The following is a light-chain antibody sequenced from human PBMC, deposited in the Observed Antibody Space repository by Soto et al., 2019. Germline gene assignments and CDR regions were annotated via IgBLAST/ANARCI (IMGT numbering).Light chain of an antibody. Sequence: DIQMTQSPFTLSASVGDRVTITCRASQSISSWLAWYQQKPGKAPKLLIYDASSLKSGVTSRFSGSGSGTEFTLTIISLQPDDFANYYCQQYNSYPWTSGLGTKVEIK. CDR3: QQYNSYPWT. CDR2: DAS. J-gene: IGKJ1*01. CDR1: QSISSW. V-gene: IGKV1-5*01.